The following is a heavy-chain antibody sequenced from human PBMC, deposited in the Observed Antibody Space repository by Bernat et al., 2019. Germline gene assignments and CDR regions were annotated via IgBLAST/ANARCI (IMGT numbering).Heavy chain of an antibody. V-gene: IGHV3-30-3*01. CDR3: ARDLGW. CDR2: ISYDGSNK. Sequence: QVQLVESGGGMVQPGRSLRLSCAASGFTFSSYAMHWVRQAPGKGLEWVAVISYDGSNKYYADSVKGRFTISRDNSKNTLYLQMNSLRAEDTAVYYCARDLGWWGQGTLVTVSS. CDR1: GFTFSSYA. J-gene: IGHJ4*02. D-gene: IGHD1-26*01.